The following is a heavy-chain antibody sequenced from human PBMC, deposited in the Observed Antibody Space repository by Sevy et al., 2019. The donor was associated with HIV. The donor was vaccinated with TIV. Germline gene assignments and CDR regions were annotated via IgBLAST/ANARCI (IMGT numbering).Heavy chain of an antibody. J-gene: IGHJ6*02. CDR1: GFTFSSYS. Sequence: GGSLRLSCAASGFTFSSYSMNWVRQAPGKGLEWVSYISSSSSTIYYADSVKGRFTISRDNAKNSLYLQMNGLRAEDTAVYYCARDMYYDYIWGSYRYTPYYYYYGMDVWGQGTTVTVSS. D-gene: IGHD3-16*02. V-gene: IGHV3-48*01. CDR3: ARDMYYDYIWGSYRYTPYYYYYGMDV. CDR2: ISSSSSTI.